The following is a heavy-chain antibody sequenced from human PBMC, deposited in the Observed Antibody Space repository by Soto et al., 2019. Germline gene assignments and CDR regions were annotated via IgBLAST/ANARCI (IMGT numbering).Heavy chain of an antibody. Sequence: EVQLLESGGGLVQPGGSLRLSCAASGFTFSSYAMSWVRQAPGKGLEWVSAISGSGGSTYYADSVKGRFTISRDNSKNALYLQMNSLRAEDTAVYYCAKDKVDIVATIVDYWGQGTLVTVSS. CDR3: AKDKVDIVATIVDY. CDR2: ISGSGGST. CDR1: GFTFSSYA. D-gene: IGHD5-12*01. V-gene: IGHV3-23*01. J-gene: IGHJ4*02.